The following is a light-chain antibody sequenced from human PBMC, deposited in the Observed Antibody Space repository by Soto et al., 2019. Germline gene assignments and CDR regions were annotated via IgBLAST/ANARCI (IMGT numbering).Light chain of an antibody. CDR1: QSVSNNY. CDR2: GAS. Sequence: IVLTQSPGTLSLSPGERATLSCRASQSVSNNYLAWYQQKPGQAPRLLISGASSRATGIPDRFSGSGSGTDFTLTSSRLEPEDLAVYYCQQYGRSPNTFGQGTKVEI. V-gene: IGKV3-20*01. J-gene: IGKJ2*01. CDR3: QQYGRSPNT.